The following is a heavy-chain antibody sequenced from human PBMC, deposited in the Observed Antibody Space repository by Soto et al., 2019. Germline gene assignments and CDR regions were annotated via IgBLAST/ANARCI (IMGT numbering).Heavy chain of an antibody. Sequence: QVQLVQSGAEVKKPGASVKVSCKASGYTFIGYYIHWVRQAPGQGLEWMGWINPNSGGAKYSQKFQAWVTMTSDTSISTAYMELSRLKSDDSAVYYCARSVGGYDLGDYWGQGTLVTFSS. CDR3: ARSVGGYDLGDY. CDR1: GYTFIGYY. D-gene: IGHD5-12*01. V-gene: IGHV1-2*04. CDR2: INPNSGGA. J-gene: IGHJ4*02.